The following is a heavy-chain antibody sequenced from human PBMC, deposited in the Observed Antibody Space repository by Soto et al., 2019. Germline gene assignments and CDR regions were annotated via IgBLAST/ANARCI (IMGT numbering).Heavy chain of an antibody. CDR2: TIPTFGTA. J-gene: IGHJ2*01. V-gene: IGHV1-69*01. CDR3: ARGIGSSSEAWYFDL. CDR1: GGSFTRAA. D-gene: IGHD6-13*01. Sequence: QVQLVQSGAEVKKPGSSVKVSCKASGGSFTRAAISWVRQAPGQGLEWMGGTIPTFGTANYAQRFQDRVTITADESTTTVDRDLSSLTSEDTAVYYCARGIGSSSEAWYFDLWGRGTLVTVSS.